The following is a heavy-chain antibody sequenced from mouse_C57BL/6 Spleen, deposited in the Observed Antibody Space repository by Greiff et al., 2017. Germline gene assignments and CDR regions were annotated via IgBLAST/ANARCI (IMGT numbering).Heavy chain of an antibody. CDR1: GFSLTSYG. CDR3: AKNEGYDPFYAMDY. V-gene: IGHV2-5*01. D-gene: IGHD2-2*01. CDR2: IWRGGST. Sequence: QVQLKESGPGLVQPSQSLSITCTVSGFSLTSYGVHWVRQSPGKGLEWLGVIWRGGSTDYNAAFMSRLSITKDNSKSHVFFKMNSLQADDTAIYYCAKNEGYDPFYAMDYWGQGTSVTVSS. J-gene: IGHJ4*01.